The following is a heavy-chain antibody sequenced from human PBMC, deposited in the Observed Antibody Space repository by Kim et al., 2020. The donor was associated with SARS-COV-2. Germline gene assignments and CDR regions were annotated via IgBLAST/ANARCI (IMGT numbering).Heavy chain of an antibody. CDR1: GGSFSGYY. CDR3: ARGRRIAVHDYYYYYGMDV. CDR2: INHSGST. D-gene: IGHD6-19*01. J-gene: IGHJ6*02. V-gene: IGHV4-34*01. Sequence: SETLSLTCAVYGGSFSGYYWSWIRQPPGKGLEWIGEINHSGSTNYNPSLKSRVTISVDTSKNQFSLKLSSVTAADTAVYYCARGRRIAVHDYYYYYGMDVWGQGTTVTVSS.